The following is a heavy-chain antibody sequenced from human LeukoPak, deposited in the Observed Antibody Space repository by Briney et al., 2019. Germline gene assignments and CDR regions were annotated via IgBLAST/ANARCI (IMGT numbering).Heavy chain of an antibody. V-gene: IGHV4-4*07. Sequence: PSETLSLTCTVSGGSISSYYWSWTRQPAGKGLEWIGRIYTSGSTNYSPSLKSRVTMSVDTSKNQFSLKLSSVTAADTAVYYCARVVPAAIPDRNWFDPWGQGTLVTVSS. CDR3: ARVVPAAIPDRNWFDP. CDR2: IYTSGST. CDR1: GGSISSYY. J-gene: IGHJ5*02. D-gene: IGHD2-2*02.